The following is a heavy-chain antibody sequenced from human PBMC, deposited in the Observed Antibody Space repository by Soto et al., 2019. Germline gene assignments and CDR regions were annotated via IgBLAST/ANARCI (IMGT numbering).Heavy chain of an antibody. Sequence: GESLKISCKPSGYSFTTFWIGWVRQMPGRGLEWMGIIYAGDSDTKYSPSLQGQVTISADTSISTAYLQWTSLKASDTAMYYCARSRRGAYSSGWYSPSGYYNYGIDVWGQGTTVTVSS. V-gene: IGHV5-51*01. CDR2: IYAGDSDT. CDR1: GYSFTTFW. CDR3: ARSRRGAYSSGWYSPSGYYNYGIDV. J-gene: IGHJ6*02. D-gene: IGHD6-19*01.